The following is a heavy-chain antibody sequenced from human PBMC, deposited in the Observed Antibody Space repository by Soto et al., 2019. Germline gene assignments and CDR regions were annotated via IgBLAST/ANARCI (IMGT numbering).Heavy chain of an antibody. D-gene: IGHD3-9*01. Sequence: QPGGSLRLSCAASGFTFDDYTMHWVRQAPGKGLEWVSLISWDGGSTYYADSVKGRFTISRDNSKNSLYLQMNSLRTEDTALYYCAKDIDILTLPDCGGMDVWGQGTTVTVSS. J-gene: IGHJ6*02. CDR3: AKDIDILTLPDCGGMDV. CDR1: GFTFDDYT. V-gene: IGHV3-43*01. CDR2: ISWDGGST.